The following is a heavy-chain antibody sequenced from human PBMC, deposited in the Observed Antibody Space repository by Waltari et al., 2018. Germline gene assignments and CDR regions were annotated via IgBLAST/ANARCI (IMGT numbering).Heavy chain of an antibody. CDR2: IRYDGSNK. CDR1: GFTFSSHG. J-gene: IGHJ4*02. D-gene: IGHD5-18*01. V-gene: IGHV3-30*02. Sequence: QVQLVESGGGVVQPGGSLRLSCAASGFTFSSHGMHWVRQAPGKGLEWVAFIRYDGSNKYYADSVKGRFTISRDNSKNTLYLQMNSLRAEDTAVYYCAKVSYSRAFDYWGQGTLVIVSS. CDR3: AKVSYSRAFDY.